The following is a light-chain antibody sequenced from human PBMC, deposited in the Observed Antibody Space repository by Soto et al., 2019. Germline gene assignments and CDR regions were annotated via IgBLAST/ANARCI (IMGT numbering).Light chain of an antibody. Sequence: TQSPSTLSASVGDRVTITCRASQSISNRLAWYQHKPGQAPRLLIYDACKRATGIPDRFSGRGSGTDFTLTISRLEPEDFGVYFCQQSGTSPSWTFGQGTKVDIK. CDR1: QSISNR. J-gene: IGKJ1*01. CDR2: DAC. CDR3: QQSGTSPSWT. V-gene: IGKV3-20*01.